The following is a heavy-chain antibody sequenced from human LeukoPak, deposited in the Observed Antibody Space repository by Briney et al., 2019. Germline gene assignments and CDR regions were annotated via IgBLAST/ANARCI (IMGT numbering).Heavy chain of an antibody. J-gene: IGHJ3*02. V-gene: IGHV4-30-4*01. Sequence: SSQTLSLTCSVSGGSISSGDYYWTWIRQPPGKGPEWIGYIYNSGNTYYNPSLKSRVTISADTSENRFSLRLISVSAADTAVYYCARGSRGTVVVAASAFDIWGQGAMFTVSS. CDR1: GGSISSGDYY. CDR2: IYNSGNT. CDR3: ARGSRGTVVVAASAFDI. D-gene: IGHD2-15*01.